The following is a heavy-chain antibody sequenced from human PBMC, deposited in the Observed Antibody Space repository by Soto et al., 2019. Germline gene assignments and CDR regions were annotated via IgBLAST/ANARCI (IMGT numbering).Heavy chain of an antibody. J-gene: IGHJ4*02. D-gene: IGHD1-26*01. CDR2: IYYSGST. CDR1: GGSISSGGYY. CDR3: AREGGIVGATAADY. Sequence: QVQLQESGPGLVKPSQTLSLTCTVSGGSISSGGYYWSWIRQHPGKGLEWIGYIYYSGSTYYNPSLKSRVTMSVDTSKNQFSLKLSSETAADTAVYYCAREGGIVGATAADYWGQGTLVTVSS. V-gene: IGHV4-31*03.